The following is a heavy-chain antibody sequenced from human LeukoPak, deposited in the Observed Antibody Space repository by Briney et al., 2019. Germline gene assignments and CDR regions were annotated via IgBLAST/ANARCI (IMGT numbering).Heavy chain of an antibody. CDR1: GFPYSSHC. V-gene: IGHV3-74*01. Sequence: GGSLRLSCAPSGFPYSSHCMHWLRQAPGKALVWVSRINRDGSSTSYADSVKGRFNISRDNAKNTLYLQMNSLRAEDTAVYYCARGRQWEPGDYWGQGTLVTVSS. CDR2: INRDGSST. D-gene: IGHD1-26*01. CDR3: ARGRQWEPGDY. J-gene: IGHJ4*02.